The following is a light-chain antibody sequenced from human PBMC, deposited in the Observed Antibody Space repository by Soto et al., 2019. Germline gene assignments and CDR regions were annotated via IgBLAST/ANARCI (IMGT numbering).Light chain of an antibody. Sequence: QSVLTQPASVSGSPGQSITISCTGTSSDVGGYDFVSRYQHRPGKAPKLLIFEVTNRPSGVSHRFSGSKSGNTASLTISGLQVEDEADYYCTSYTSRSPYVFGTGTKVTVL. CDR3: TSYTSRSPYV. V-gene: IGLV2-14*01. J-gene: IGLJ1*01. CDR2: EVT. CDR1: SSDVGGYDF.